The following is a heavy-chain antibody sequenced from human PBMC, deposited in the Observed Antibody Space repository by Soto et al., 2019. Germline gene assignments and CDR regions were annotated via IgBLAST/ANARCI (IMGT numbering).Heavy chain of an antibody. J-gene: IGHJ5*02. CDR2: ISWNSGII. V-gene: IGHV3-9*01. CDR1: GFTFDDYA. Sequence: EVQLVESGGGLVQPGRSLRLSCAASGFTFDDYAMHWVRQAPGKGLEWVSGISWNSGIIGYADSVKGRFTISRDTAKNSLYLQMNSLRAAATALYYCPKADVVADNWFDPGGQVTLVTVSS. D-gene: IGHD2-15*01. CDR3: PKADVVADNWFDP.